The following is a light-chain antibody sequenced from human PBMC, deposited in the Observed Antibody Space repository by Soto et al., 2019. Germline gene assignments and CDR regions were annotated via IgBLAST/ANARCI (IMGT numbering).Light chain of an antibody. CDR1: QSISSN. Sequence: DIVMTQSPGTLSLSPGERATLSCRASQSISSNYLAWYQQKPGQSPRLLIYGASSRATGIPDRFSGRGSGPEFTLTINSLQSEDFAIYYCQPYNNWPLTFGGGTKVDIK. CDR3: QPYNNWPLT. J-gene: IGKJ4*01. CDR2: GAS. V-gene: IGKV3D-15*01.